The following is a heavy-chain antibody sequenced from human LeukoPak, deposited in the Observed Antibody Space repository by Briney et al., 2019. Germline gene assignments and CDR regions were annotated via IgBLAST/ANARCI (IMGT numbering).Heavy chain of an antibody. CDR3: ARDPWDDVSGFSGDY. Sequence: PGGSLRLSCAASGFTFSSFGMHWVRQAPGKGLEWVAVIWSDGGNHYYADSVRGRFTISRDNSKNTLYLQMNNLRAEDTAVYYCARDPWDDVSGFSGDYWGQGTLVTVSS. V-gene: IGHV3-33*01. J-gene: IGHJ4*02. CDR1: GFTFSSFG. CDR2: IWSDGGNH. D-gene: IGHD3-22*01.